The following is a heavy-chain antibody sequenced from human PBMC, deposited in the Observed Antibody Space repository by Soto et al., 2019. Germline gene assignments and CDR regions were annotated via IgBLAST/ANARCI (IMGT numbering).Heavy chain of an antibody. CDR2: IWYDGSNK. D-gene: IGHD2-21*02. CDR1: GFTFSSYG. V-gene: IGHV3-30*02. Sequence: GGSLSLSCAASGFTFSSYGMHWVRQAPGKGLERVAVIWYDGSNKYYADSVKGRFTISRDNSKNTLYLQMNSLRAEDTAVYYCAKATYCGGDCWYYFDYWGQGTLVTVSS. CDR3: AKATYCGGDCWYYFDY. J-gene: IGHJ4*02.